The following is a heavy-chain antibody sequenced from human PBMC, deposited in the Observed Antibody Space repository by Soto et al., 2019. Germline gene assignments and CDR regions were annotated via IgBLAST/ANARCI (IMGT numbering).Heavy chain of an antibody. V-gene: IGHV4-61*01. J-gene: IGHJ6*02. CDR2: IYYSGST. CDR1: GGSVSSGSYY. CDR3: ARDSRDPVYYYGMDV. Sequence: QVQLQESGPGLVKPSETLSLTCTVSGGSVSSGSYYWSWIRQPPGKGLEWIGYIYYSGSTNYNPSLKSRVTISVDTSKNQCSLKLSSVTAADTAVYYCARDSRDPVYYYGMDVWGQGTTVTVSS.